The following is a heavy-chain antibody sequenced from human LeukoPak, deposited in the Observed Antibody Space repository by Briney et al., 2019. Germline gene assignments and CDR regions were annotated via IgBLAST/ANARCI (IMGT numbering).Heavy chain of an antibody. CDR3: ARIAPRTNFPGQSPTYSYYYYMDV. V-gene: IGHV3-53*01. D-gene: IGHD2-8*01. Sequence: PGGSLRLSCAASDFTVSTNYMTWVRQAPGKGLEWVSVIYSGGSTYYADSVKGRFTISRDNSKNTLYLQMSSLGAEDTAVYYCARIAPRTNFPGQSPTYSYYYYMDVWGKGTTVTVSS. CDR2: IYSGGST. J-gene: IGHJ6*03. CDR1: DFTVSTNY.